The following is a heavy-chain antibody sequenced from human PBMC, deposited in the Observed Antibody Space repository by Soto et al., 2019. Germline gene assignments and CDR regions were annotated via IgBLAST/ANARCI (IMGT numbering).Heavy chain of an antibody. Sequence: SETLSLTCSVTGGSINNYYWSWVRQSAGKGLEWIGRVFTTGTTDYNPSLKGRVTISVGTSKNQFSLSLRSVTAADTAIYYCARDFNSIFDDFADMRWNFDPWGQGTLVNVSS. D-gene: IGHD3-3*02. V-gene: IGHV4-4*07. CDR1: GGSINNYY. CDR2: VFTTGTT. CDR3: ARDFNSIFDDFADMRWNFDP. J-gene: IGHJ5*02.